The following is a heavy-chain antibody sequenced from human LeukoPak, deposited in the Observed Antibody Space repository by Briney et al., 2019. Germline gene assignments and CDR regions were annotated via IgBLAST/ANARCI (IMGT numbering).Heavy chain of an antibody. CDR3: ARGLRALHG. CDR2: INHSGST. CDR1: GGSFSGYY. V-gene: IGHV4-34*01. J-gene: IGHJ4*02. D-gene: IGHD4-4*01. Sequence: PSETLSLTCAVYGGSFSGYYWSWIRQPPGKGLECIGEINHSGSTNYNPSLKSRVTISVDTSKNQFSLKLSSVTAADTAVYYCARGLRALHGWGQGTLVTVSS.